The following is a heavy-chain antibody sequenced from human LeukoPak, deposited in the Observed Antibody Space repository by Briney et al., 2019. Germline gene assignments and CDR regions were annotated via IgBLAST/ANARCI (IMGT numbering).Heavy chain of an antibody. CDR3: ARDQGGHSYGFFDY. Sequence: SETLSLTCSVSGGSISSYYWSWIRQPPGKGLEWIGYIYYSGSTNYNPSLKSRVTISVDTSKNQFSLKLSSVIAADTAVYYWARDQGGHSYGFFDYWGQGTLVTVSS. CDR1: GGSISSYY. D-gene: IGHD5-18*01. CDR2: IYYSGST. V-gene: IGHV4-59*01. J-gene: IGHJ4*02.